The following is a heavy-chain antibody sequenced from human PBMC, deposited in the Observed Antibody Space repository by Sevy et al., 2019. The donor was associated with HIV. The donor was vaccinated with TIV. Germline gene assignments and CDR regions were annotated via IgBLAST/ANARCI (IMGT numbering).Heavy chain of an antibody. CDR1: GYTFTSYY. Sequence: ASVKVSCKASGYTFTSYYMHWVRQATGQGLEWMGIINPSGGSTSYAQKFQGRVTMTRDTSTSTVYMELSSLRSEDTAVYYCAREEYYYGSGSYLYYYYYGMDVWGQGTTVTVSS. J-gene: IGHJ6*02. CDR3: AREEYYYGSGSYLYYYYYGMDV. CDR2: INPSGGST. D-gene: IGHD3-10*01. V-gene: IGHV1-46*01.